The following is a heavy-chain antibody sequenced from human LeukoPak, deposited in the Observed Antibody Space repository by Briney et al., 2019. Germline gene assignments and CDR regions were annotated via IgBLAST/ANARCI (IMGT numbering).Heavy chain of an antibody. D-gene: IGHD6-13*01. Sequence: PGGSLRLSCAASGFTFSSYGMHWVRQAPGKGLEWVAVISYDGSNKYYADSVKGRFTISRDNSKNTLYLQMNSLRAEDTAVYYCARDLYKYSSSWSAAFDIWGQGTMVTVSS. CDR3: ARDLYKYSSSWSAAFDI. J-gene: IGHJ3*02. CDR2: ISYDGSNK. V-gene: IGHV3-30*03. CDR1: GFTFSSYG.